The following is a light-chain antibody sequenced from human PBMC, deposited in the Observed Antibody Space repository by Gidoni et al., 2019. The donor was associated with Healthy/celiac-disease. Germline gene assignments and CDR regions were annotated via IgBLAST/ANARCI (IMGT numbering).Light chain of an antibody. J-gene: IGKJ2*04. CDR2: GAS. V-gene: IGKV3-15*01. Sequence: EIVMTQSPATLSVSPGERATLSCRASQSVSSNLAWYQQKPGQAPRLLTYGASTRATGIPARFSGSGSGTEFTLTISSLQSEDFAVYYCQQYNNWRCSFGQGTKLEIK. CDR3: QQYNNWRCS. CDR1: QSVSSN.